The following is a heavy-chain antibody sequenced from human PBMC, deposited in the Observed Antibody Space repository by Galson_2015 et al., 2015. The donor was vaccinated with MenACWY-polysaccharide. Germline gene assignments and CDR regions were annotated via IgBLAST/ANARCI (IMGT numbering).Heavy chain of an antibody. Sequence: ETLSLTCAVSGYSISGDYHWGWIRQPPGKGLEWLATIHPSGETYYKPSLRSRVTISVDMSSNQFSLKVSYVTAADTAVYYCVRGMEDSGRYNFDYWGRGTLVTVSS. CDR2: IHPSGET. V-gene: IGHV4-38-2*01. CDR3: VRGMEDSGRYNFDY. CDR1: GYSISGDYH. J-gene: IGHJ4*02. D-gene: IGHD1-26*01.